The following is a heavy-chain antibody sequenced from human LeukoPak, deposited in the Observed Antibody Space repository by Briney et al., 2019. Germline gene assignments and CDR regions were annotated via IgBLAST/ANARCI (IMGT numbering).Heavy chain of an antibody. D-gene: IGHD6-13*01. J-gene: IGHJ1*01. CDR1: GGSISSSSHY. CDR2: IYHSGST. CDR3: ARHTRGIAAAGTYFQH. Sequence: SETLSLTCTVSGGSISSSSHYWGWIRQPPGKGLDWIGSIYHSGSTNYNPSLKSRVTISVDKSKNQFSLKLSSVTAADTAVYYCARHTRGIAAAGTYFQHWGQGTLVTVSS. V-gene: IGHV4-39*07.